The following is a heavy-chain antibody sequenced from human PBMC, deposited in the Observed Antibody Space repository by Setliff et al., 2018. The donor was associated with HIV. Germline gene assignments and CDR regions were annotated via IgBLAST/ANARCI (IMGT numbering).Heavy chain of an antibody. V-gene: IGHV4-59*08. CDR1: GYSISSHH. CDR3: ARHSSVRTWGTSDAFDI. D-gene: IGHD1-7*01. Sequence: SETLSLTCTVSGYSISSHHWTWVRQPPGKGPDWIGYISDSGSTNYNPSLKSRITISVDTSKNQFSLKLSSVTAADTAVYYCARHSSVRTWGTSDAFDIWGQGTMVTVSS. J-gene: IGHJ3*02. CDR2: ISDSGST.